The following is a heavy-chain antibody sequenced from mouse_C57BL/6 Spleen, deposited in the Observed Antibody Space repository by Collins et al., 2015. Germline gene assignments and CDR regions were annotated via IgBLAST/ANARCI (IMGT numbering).Heavy chain of an antibody. CDR2: IDPSDNYS. CDR3: ARVHYGNYVFDY. CDR1: GYTFTSYW. Sequence: QLQQPGAELVMPGASVKLSCEASGYTFTSYWMHWVKQRPGQGLEWIGEIDPSDNYSNYNQKFKGKSTLTVDKSSSTAYMQLSSLTSEDSAVYYCARVHYGNYVFDYWGQGTTLTVSS. D-gene: IGHD2-1*01. V-gene: IGHV1-69*01. J-gene: IGHJ2*01.